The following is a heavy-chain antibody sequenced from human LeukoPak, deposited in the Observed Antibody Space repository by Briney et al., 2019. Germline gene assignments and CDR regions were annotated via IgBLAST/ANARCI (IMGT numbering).Heavy chain of an antibody. Sequence: ASETLSLTCTVSGGSISSGSYYWSWIRQPAGKGLEWIGRIYTSGSTNYSPSLKSRVTISVDTSKNQFSLKLSSVTAADTAVYYCARAAGTAQFYYFDYWGQGTLVTVSS. CDR2: IYTSGST. CDR3: ARAAGTAQFYYFDY. J-gene: IGHJ4*02. D-gene: IGHD1-14*01. V-gene: IGHV4-61*02. CDR1: GGSISSGSYY.